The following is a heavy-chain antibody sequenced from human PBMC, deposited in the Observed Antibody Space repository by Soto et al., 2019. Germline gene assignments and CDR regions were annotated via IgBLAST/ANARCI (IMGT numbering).Heavy chain of an antibody. CDR1: GYTFTSYG. D-gene: IGHD6-19*01. Sequence: ASVKVSCKASGYTFTSYGISWVRQAPGQGLEWMGRISAYNGNTNYAQKLQGRVTMTTDTSTSTAYMELRSLRSDDTAVYYCAREGQWQPWGYYYYYGMDVWGQGTTVTVSS. V-gene: IGHV1-18*01. CDR3: AREGQWQPWGYYYYYGMDV. CDR2: ISAYNGNT. J-gene: IGHJ6*02.